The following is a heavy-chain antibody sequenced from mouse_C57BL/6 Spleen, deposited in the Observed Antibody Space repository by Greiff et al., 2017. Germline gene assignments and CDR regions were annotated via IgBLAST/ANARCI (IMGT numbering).Heavy chain of an antibody. CDR3: AYYYEGFAY. CDR1: GYSITSGYY. J-gene: IGHJ3*01. CDR2: ISYDGSN. D-gene: IGHD1-1*01. V-gene: IGHV3-6*01. Sequence: EVQLQESGPGLVKPSQSLSLTCSVTGYSITSGYYWNWIRQFPGNKLEWMGYISYDGSNNYNPSLKNRISITRDTSKNQFFLKLNSVTTEDTATYYCAYYYEGFAYWGQGTLVTVSA.